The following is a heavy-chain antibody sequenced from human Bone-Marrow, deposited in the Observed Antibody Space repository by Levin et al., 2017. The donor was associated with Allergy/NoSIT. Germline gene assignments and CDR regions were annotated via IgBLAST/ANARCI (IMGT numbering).Heavy chain of an antibody. CDR3: ARRYGRITMAADAFDL. CDR1: GFSFTTSGVA. CDR2: INRDDDK. Sequence: VSGPTLVKPTQTLTLTCTFSGFSFTTSGVAVGWIRQPPGKALEWLALINRDDDKRYNPSLKTRLTITKGTSKNQVVLTLTNLDPVDTATYYCARRYGRITMAADAFDLWGQGTLVTVSS. D-gene: IGHD3-10*01. V-gene: IGHV2-5*02. J-gene: IGHJ3*01.